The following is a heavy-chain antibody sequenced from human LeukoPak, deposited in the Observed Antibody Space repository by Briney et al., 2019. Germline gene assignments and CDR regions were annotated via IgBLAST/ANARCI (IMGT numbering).Heavy chain of an antibody. J-gene: IGHJ4*02. CDR3: AKDGRYFGGYFDY. Sequence: PGGSLRLSCTASGFTLSSYAMRWVRQAPGKGLEWVSAISGSGGSTYYADSVKGRFTISRDNSKNTLYLQMNSLRAEDTAVYYCAKDGRYFGGYFDYWGQGTLVTVSS. D-gene: IGHD3-16*01. CDR2: ISGSGGST. V-gene: IGHV3-23*01. CDR1: GFTLSSYA.